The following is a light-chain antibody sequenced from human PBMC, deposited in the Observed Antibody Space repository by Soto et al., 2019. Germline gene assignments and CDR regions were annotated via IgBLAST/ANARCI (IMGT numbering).Light chain of an antibody. CDR1: QSISSN. CDR3: QQYNNWPPMWT. CDR2: AVS. Sequence: EILMTQSPATLSVSPGERATLSCRASQSISSNLAWYQQKPGQAPRLLIYAVSTRASGIPARSRGSGSGTDFTLTISSLQSEDFAVYYCQQYNNWPPMWTFGQGTKVDIK. V-gene: IGKV3-15*01. J-gene: IGKJ1*01.